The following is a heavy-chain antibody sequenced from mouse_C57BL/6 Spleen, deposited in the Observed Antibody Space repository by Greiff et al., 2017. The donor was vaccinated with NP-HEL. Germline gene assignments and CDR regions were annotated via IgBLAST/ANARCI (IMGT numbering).Heavy chain of an antibody. CDR2: INPNNGGT. CDR1: GYTFTDYN. D-gene: IGHD4-1*01. J-gene: IGHJ3*01. Sequence: EVQLQQSGPELVKPGASVKMSCKASGYTFTDYNMHWVKQSHGKSLEWIGYINPNNGGTSYNQKFKGKATLTVNKSSSTAYMELRSLTSEDSAVYYCARLVGWERDWFANWGQGTLVTVSA. V-gene: IGHV1-22*01. CDR3: ARLVGWERDWFAN.